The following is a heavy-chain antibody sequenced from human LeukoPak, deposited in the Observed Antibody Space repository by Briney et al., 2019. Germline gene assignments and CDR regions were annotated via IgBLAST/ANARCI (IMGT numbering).Heavy chain of an antibody. D-gene: IGHD2-15*01. J-gene: IGHJ3*02. Sequence: PSETLSLTCTVSGGSINNYYWSWIRQPAGKGLEWTGRIYTRGSTNYNPSLKSRVTMSVDTSKNQFSLKLSSVTAADTAVYYCARGRYCSADICSGGDAFDIWGQGTMVSVSS. CDR3: ARGRYCSADICSGGDAFDI. CDR1: GGSINNYY. V-gene: IGHV4-4*07. CDR2: IYTRGST.